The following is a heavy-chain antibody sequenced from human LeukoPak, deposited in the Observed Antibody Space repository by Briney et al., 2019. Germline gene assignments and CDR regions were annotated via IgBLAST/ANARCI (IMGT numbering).Heavy chain of an antibody. D-gene: IGHD2-15*01. CDR3: AKVGVALIRGSPFDP. CDR1: EFTFSSYA. CDR2: IGGFGRNT. Sequence: GGSLRLSCAASEFTFSSYAMSWVRQAPGKGLEWISAIGGFGRNTYYADSVKGRFTISRDNSKNTLYLEMNSLRAEDTAVYYCAKVGVALIRGSPFDPWGQGTLVTVSS. V-gene: IGHV3-23*01. J-gene: IGHJ5*02.